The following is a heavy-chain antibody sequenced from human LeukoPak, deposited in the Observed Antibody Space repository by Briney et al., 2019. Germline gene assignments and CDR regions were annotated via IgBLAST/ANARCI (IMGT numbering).Heavy chain of an antibody. CDR2: ISGSGGST. V-gene: IGHV3-23*01. J-gene: IGHJ4*02. D-gene: IGHD6-19*01. CDR3: AQALVGVAVAVR. Sequence: GGSLRLSCAASGFTFKSYGMSWVRQAPGKGLEWVSAISGSGGSTYYADSVKGRFTISRDNSKNTLYLQMNSLRAEDTAVYYCAQALVGVAVAVRWGQGTLVTVSS. CDR1: GFTFKSYG.